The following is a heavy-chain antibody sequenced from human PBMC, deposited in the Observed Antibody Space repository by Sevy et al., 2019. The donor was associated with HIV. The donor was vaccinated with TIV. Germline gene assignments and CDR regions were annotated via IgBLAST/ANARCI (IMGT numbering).Heavy chain of an antibody. V-gene: IGHV3-21*01. Sequence: GGSLRLSCAASGFTFSSYGLNSYSMNWVRQAPGKGLEWVSSISSSSSYIFYADSVKGRFTISRDNAKNSVYLQMNSLRAEEPAVYYCARDRGVGTSSYGMDVWGQGTTVTVSS. J-gene: IGHJ6*02. CDR3: ARDRGVGTSSYGMDV. D-gene: IGHD1-26*01. CDR1: GFTFSSYGLNSYS. CDR2: ISSSSSYI.